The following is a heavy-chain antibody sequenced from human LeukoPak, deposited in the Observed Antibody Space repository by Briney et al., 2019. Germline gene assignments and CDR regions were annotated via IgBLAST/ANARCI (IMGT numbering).Heavy chain of an antibody. CDR3: ARAVVVGGYFTY. D-gene: IGHD2-2*01. Sequence: SGTLSLTCAVYGGSFSGYYWSWIRQPPGKGLEWIGEINHSGSTNYNPSLKSRVTISVDTSKNQFSLKLSSVTAADTAVYYCARAVVVGGYFTYWGQGTLVTVSS. V-gene: IGHV4-34*01. CDR2: INHSGST. J-gene: IGHJ4*02. CDR1: GGSFSGYY.